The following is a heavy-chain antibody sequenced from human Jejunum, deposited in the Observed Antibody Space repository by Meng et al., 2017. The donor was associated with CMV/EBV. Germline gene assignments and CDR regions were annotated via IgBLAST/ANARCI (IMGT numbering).Heavy chain of an antibody. CDR1: THAV. D-gene: IGHD3-10*01. CDR3: ARGFRFGSDSQPSPLVY. Sequence: THAVMSWVRQAPGKGLEWVGRVYRRTDGRTPNYAAPVKGRFTISRDDSKNTMSLQLTSLRSEDTAVYFCARGFRFGSDSQPSPLVYWGQGTLVTVSS. V-gene: IGHV3-15*01. J-gene: IGHJ4*02. CDR2: VYRRTDGRTP.